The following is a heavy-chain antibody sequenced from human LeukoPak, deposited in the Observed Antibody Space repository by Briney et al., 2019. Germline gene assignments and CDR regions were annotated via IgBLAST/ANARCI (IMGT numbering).Heavy chain of an antibody. V-gene: IGHV3-7*03. CDR2: VKEDGSQK. Sequence: GGSLRLSCAASGLTFSRYWMSWVRQAPGKGLEWVASVKEDGSQKNYADTVEGRFTISRDNAKKSLVLQMNSLRVEDTAIYYCAREAYWGPGTLVTVSS. CDR1: GLTFSRYW. J-gene: IGHJ4*02. CDR3: AREAY.